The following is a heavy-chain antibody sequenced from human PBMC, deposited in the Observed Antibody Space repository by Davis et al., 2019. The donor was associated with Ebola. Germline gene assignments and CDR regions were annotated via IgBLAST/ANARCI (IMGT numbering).Heavy chain of an antibody. D-gene: IGHD3-10*01. CDR1: GISVSASY. J-gene: IGHJ4*02. Sequence: PGGSLRLSCAASGISVSASYMNWVRQAPGKGLEWVSIIYAGGTTLYADSVKGRFTVSRDNSKNILHLQMNTLRPEDTGVYYCAGFRTAWFGEDCWGQGTLVTVS. CDR2: IYAGGTT. CDR3: AGFRTAWFGEDC. V-gene: IGHV3-66*02.